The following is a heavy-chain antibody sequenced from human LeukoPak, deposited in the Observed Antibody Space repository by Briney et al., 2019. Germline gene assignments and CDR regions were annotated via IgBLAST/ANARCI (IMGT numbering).Heavy chain of an antibody. V-gene: IGHV4-4*07. J-gene: IGHJ2*01. CDR2: IYTSGST. CDR3: ARVGRSSSWGYWYFDL. D-gene: IGHD6-13*01. Sequence: SETLSLTCTVSGGSISSYCWSWIRQPAGKGLEWSGRIYTSGSTNYNPSLKSRVTMSVDTSKNQFSLKLNSVTAADTAVYYCARVGRSSSWGYWYFDLWGRGTLVTASS. CDR1: GGSISSYC.